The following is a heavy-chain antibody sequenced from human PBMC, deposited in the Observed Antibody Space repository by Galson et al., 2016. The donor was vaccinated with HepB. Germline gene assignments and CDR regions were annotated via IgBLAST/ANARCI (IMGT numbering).Heavy chain of an antibody. CDR2: INPGNGNT. V-gene: IGHV1-3*01. CDR1: GYTFTTCA. J-gene: IGHJ3*02. D-gene: IGHD5/OR15-5a*01. Sequence: SVKVSCKASGYTFTTCAMHWVRQAPGQRLEWMGWINPGNGNTQYSQKFQGRVTITRDTSASTAYMELSSLRSEDTAVYCCARVVSTNAFDMWGQGTMVTVSS. CDR3: ARVVSTNAFDM.